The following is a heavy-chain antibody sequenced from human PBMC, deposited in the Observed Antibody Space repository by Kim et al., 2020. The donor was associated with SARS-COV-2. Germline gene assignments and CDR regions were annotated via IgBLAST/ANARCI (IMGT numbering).Heavy chain of an antibody. CDR3: ARDRGTNLYYYGMDV. V-gene: IGHV3-30*01. J-gene: IGHJ6*02. Sequence: ESVKGRFTLSRDNSKNTLYLKMNSLGAEDTAVYYCARDRGTNLYYYGMDVWGQGTTVTVSS. D-gene: IGHD2-8*01.